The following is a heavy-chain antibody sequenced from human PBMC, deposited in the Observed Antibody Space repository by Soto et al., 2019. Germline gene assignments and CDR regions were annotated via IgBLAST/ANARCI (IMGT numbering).Heavy chain of an antibody. CDR2: ISGSGGST. J-gene: IGHJ4*02. Sequence: PGGSLRLSCAASGFTFSSYAMSWVRQAPGKGLEWVSAISGSGGSTYYADSVKGRFTISRDNSKNTLYLQMNSLRAEDTAVYYCAKENYYDSSGYFWPFDYWGQGTLVTVSS. D-gene: IGHD3-22*01. V-gene: IGHV3-23*01. CDR1: GFTFSSYA. CDR3: AKENYYDSSGYFWPFDY.